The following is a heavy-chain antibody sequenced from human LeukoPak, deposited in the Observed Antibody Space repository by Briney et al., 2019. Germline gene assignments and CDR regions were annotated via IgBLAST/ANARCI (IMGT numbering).Heavy chain of an antibody. J-gene: IGHJ4*02. Sequence: SETLSLTCTVSGGSISSYYWSWIRQPPGKGLKWIGYIYYSGSTNYNPSLKSRVTISVDTSKNQFSLKLSSVTAADTAVYYCARGDFDWLSRFDYWGQGTLVTVSS. CDR3: ARGDFDWLSRFDY. CDR2: IYYSGST. D-gene: IGHD3-9*01. V-gene: IGHV4-59*01. CDR1: GGSISSYY.